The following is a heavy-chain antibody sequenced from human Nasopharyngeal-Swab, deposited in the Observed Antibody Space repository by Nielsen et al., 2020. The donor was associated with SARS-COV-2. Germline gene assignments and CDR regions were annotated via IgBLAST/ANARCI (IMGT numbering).Heavy chain of an antibody. CDR3: ARERRYGQRKLNYYYYMDV. J-gene: IGHJ6*03. V-gene: IGHV4-34*01. Sequence: RQAPGKGLEWIGEINHSGSTNHNPSLKSRVTISVDTSKNQFSLKLSSVTAADTAVYYCARERRYGQRKLNYYYYMDVWGKGTTVTVSS. D-gene: IGHD3-9*01. CDR2: INHSGST.